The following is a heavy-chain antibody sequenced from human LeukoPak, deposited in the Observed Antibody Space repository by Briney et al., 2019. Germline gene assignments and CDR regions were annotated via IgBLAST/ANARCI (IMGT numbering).Heavy chain of an antibody. J-gene: IGHJ3*02. Sequence: SETLSLTCTVSGGSISNYYWSWIRQPPGKGLEWIGHLYNSGSTNYNPSLKSRLTISLDMSKNQLSLKLTSVTAADTAVYYCARGVPSPLDAFDIWGQGTTVTVSS. D-gene: IGHD3-10*01. CDR2: LYNSGST. V-gene: IGHV4-59*01. CDR3: ARGVPSPLDAFDI. CDR1: GGSISNYY.